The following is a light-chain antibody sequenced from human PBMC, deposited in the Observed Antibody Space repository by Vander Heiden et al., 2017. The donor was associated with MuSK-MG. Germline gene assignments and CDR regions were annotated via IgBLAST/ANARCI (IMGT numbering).Light chain of an antibody. CDR3: CSYAGTYTFV. Sequence: QSALTQPRSVSGSPGQSVTISCTGTSSDVGGYDYVSWYQQYPGEAPKAVIHNVNKRPSGVPDRFSASKSGNTASLTISGLRAEDEADYFCCSYAGTYTFVFGTGTKVTVL. J-gene: IGLJ1*01. CDR2: NVN. V-gene: IGLV2-11*01. CDR1: SSDVGGYDY.